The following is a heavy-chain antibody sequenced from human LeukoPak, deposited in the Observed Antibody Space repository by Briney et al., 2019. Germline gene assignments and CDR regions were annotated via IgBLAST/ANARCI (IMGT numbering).Heavy chain of an antibody. V-gene: IGHV5-51*01. Sequence: GPPMQFSSKASGCGFTNYGIGWGRQLPGKGKEWMGIIQPVHSGATYSPSFQDQVTMSFDESTTTAYPQWSTLRASDSAIYYCARGGTYRYGSSDYWGQGTLVTVSS. CDR3: ARGGTYRYGSSDY. CDR2: IQPVHSGA. J-gene: IGHJ4*02. D-gene: IGHD5-18*01. CDR1: GCGFTNYG.